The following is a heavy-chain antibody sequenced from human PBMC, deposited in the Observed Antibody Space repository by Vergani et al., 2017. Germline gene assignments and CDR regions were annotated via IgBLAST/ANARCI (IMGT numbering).Heavy chain of an antibody. V-gene: IGHV4-31*03. CDR1: GGSISSGGYY. CDR2: INHSGST. Sequence: QVQLQESGPGLVKPSQTLSLTCTVSGGSISSGGYYWSWIRQPPGKGLEWIGEINHSGSTNYNPSLKSRVTISVDTSKNQFSLKLSSVTAADTAVYYCARGGISGGIAVAGVFDYWGQGTLVTVSS. D-gene: IGHD6-19*01. CDR3: ARGGISGGIAVAGVFDY. J-gene: IGHJ4*02.